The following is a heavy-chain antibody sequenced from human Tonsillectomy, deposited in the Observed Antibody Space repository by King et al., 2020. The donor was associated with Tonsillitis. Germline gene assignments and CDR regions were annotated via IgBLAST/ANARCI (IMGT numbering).Heavy chain of an antibody. CDR2: INPSGGST. CDR3: ARTYYYDRSGYYFGY. J-gene: IGHJ4*02. V-gene: IGHV1-46*01. D-gene: IGHD3-22*01. CDR1: GYTFTSYY. Sequence: VQLVESGAEVKKPGASVKVSCKASGYTFTSYYVHWVRQAPGQGLEWMGLINPSGGSTSYAQKFQGRVIMTRDTSTSTVYMVLSSLRSEDTAVYYCARTYYYDRSGYYFGYWGQGTLVTVSS.